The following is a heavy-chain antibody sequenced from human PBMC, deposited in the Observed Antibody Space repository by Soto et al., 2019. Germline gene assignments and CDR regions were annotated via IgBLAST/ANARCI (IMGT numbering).Heavy chain of an antibody. CDR1: VFTFSSYA. V-gene: IGHV3-23*01. D-gene: IGHD4-17*01. J-gene: IGHJ4*02. CDR2: ISGSFGST. Sequence: GWSLRLSCLASVFTFSSYAMSWFRHSPAKGLEWVSTISGSFGSTYYADSMQGRFTISRDNSKNTLYLQMNSLSAEDTAVYYCASRSATVLSLTYWGPGTQVTVSS. CDR3: ASRSATVLSLTY.